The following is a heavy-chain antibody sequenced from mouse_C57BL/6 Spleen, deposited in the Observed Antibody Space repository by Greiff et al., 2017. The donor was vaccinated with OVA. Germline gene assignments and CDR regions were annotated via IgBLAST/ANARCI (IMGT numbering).Heavy chain of an antibody. Sequence: EVQLVESGGDLVKPGGSLKLSCAASGFTFSSYGMSWVRQTPDKRLEWVATISSGGSYTYYPDSVKGRFTISRDNAKNTLYLQMSSLKSEDTAMYYCARHNFSSYDYYAMDYWGQGTSVTVSS. CDR1: GFTFSSYG. J-gene: IGHJ4*01. CDR2: ISSGGSYT. CDR3: ARHNFSSYDYYAMDY. V-gene: IGHV5-6*01. D-gene: IGHD1-1*01.